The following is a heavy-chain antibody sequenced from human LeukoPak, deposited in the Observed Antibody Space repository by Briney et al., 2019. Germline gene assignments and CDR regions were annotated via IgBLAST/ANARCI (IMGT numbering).Heavy chain of an antibody. V-gene: IGHV3-23*01. CDR1: GFTFSSYG. Sequence: GRSLRLSCAASGFTFSSYGMHWVRQAPGKGLEWVSAISGSGGSTYYADSVKGRFTISRDNSKNTLYLQMNSLRAEDTAVYYCAKVPPNYDSSGFFTYWGQGTLVTVSS. CDR3: AKVPPNYDSSGFFTY. J-gene: IGHJ4*02. CDR2: ISGSGGST. D-gene: IGHD3-22*01.